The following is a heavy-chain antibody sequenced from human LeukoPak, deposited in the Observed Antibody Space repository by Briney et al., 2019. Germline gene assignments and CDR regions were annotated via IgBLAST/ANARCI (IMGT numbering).Heavy chain of an antibody. V-gene: IGHV1-69*05. CDR2: IIPIFGKA. Sequence: SVKVSCKASGGTFSTHCIRWVRQAPGQGLEWVGVIIPIFGKANYAQKLQGRVTMTTDESTSTAYMELSSLRSEDTAVYYCAISKGCSRTSCYCPGQYYYYYYYMDVWGKGTTVTVSS. CDR3: AISKGCSRTSCYCPGQYYYYYYYMDV. CDR1: GGTFSTHC. J-gene: IGHJ6*03. D-gene: IGHD2-2*01.